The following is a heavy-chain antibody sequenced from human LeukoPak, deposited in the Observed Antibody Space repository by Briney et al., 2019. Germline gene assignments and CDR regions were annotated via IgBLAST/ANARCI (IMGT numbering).Heavy chain of an antibody. J-gene: IGHJ6*02. CDR3: ARAVVVPAAMASGYYYGMDV. V-gene: IGHV3-21*01. CDR1: GFTFSSYS. D-gene: IGHD2-2*01. CDR2: ISSSSSYI. Sequence: GGSLRLSCAASGFTFSSYSMNWVRQAPGKGLEWVSSISSSSSYIYYADSVKGRFTISRGNAKNSLYLQMNSLRAEDTAVYYCARAVVVPAAMASGYYYGMDVWGQGTTVTVSS.